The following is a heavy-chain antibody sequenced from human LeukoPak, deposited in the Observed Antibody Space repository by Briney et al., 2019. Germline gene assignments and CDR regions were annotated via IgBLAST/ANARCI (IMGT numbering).Heavy chain of an antibody. CDR3: ARDHLSDSSSWPDAFDI. Sequence: TSETLSLTCAVSGYPISSGYYWGWIRHPPGTGLEWIGSIYHSGSTYYNPSLKSRVTISVDTSKNQFSLKLSSVTAADTAVYYCARDHLSDSSSWPDAFDIWGQGTMVTVSS. V-gene: IGHV4-38-2*02. CDR1: GYPISSGYY. CDR2: IYHSGST. D-gene: IGHD6-13*01. J-gene: IGHJ3*02.